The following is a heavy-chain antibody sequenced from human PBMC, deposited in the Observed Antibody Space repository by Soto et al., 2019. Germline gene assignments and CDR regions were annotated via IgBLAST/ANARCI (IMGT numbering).Heavy chain of an antibody. V-gene: IGHV1-69*12. CDR1: GGTFSSYA. CDR2: IIPIFGTA. CDR3: ARTYGSGSYYYYYYGMDV. J-gene: IGHJ6*02. D-gene: IGHD3-10*01. Sequence: QVQLVQSGAEVKKPGSSVKVSCKASGGTFSSYAISWVRQAPGQGLEWMGGIIPIFGTANYAQKVQGRVTITADESTSTAYMELSSLRSEDTAVYYCARTYGSGSYYYYYYGMDVWGQGTTVTVSS.